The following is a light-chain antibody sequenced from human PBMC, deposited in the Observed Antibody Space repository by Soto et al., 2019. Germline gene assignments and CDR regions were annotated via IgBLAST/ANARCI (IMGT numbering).Light chain of an antibody. J-gene: IGKJ5*01. V-gene: IGKV3-15*01. CDR1: QSVSSN. Sequence: EVVMSLSPATLSVSPGERATLSCRASQSVSSNLAWYQQKPGQAPRLLIYGASTRATGIPARFSGSGSGTEFTLTISSLQSEDFAVYYCQQYNNWPPRTFGQGTRLEIK. CDR3: QQYNNWPPRT. CDR2: GAS.